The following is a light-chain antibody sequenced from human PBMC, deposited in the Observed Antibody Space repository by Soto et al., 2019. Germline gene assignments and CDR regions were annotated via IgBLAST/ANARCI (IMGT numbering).Light chain of an antibody. Sequence: QSPHERCVAPVGPAPLSPSHDQSVDSKLAWYQQKPGQAPSLLIYGASTRATGIPDRFSGSGSGTEFTLTISSLQAEDFAVYYCQQYDVSRTFGQGTKVDIK. J-gene: IGKJ1*01. V-gene: IGKV3-15*01. CDR1: QSVDSK. CDR3: QQYDVSRT. CDR2: GAS.